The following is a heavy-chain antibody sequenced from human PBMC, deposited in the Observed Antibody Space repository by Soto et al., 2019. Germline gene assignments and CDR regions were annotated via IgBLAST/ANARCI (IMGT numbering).Heavy chain of an antibody. D-gene: IGHD3-10*01. CDR2: INPSGGST. CDR1: GYTFTSYY. J-gene: IGHJ4*02. V-gene: IGHV1-46*01. CDR3: ARGRDTITMVRGVIITDFDY. Sequence: DSVKVSCKASGYTFTSYYIHWVRQAPGEGLEWMGIINPSGGSTSYAQKFQGRVTMTRDTSTSTVYMELSSLRSEDTAVYYCARGRDTITMVRGVIITDFDYWGQGPLVTVSS.